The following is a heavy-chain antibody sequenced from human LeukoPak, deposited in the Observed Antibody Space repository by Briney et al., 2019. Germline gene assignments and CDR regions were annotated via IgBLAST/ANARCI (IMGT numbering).Heavy chain of an antibody. D-gene: IGHD5-18*01. CDR3: AKDQGYSYAKHYFDY. CDR2: ISGDGGST. V-gene: IGHV3-43*02. Sequence: GGSLRLSCAASGFTFDDYAMHWVRQAPGKGLEWVSLISGDGGSTYYADSVKGRFTISRDNSKNSLYLQMNSLRTEDTALYYCAKDQGYSYAKHYFDYWGQGTLVTVSS. J-gene: IGHJ4*02. CDR1: GFTFDDYA.